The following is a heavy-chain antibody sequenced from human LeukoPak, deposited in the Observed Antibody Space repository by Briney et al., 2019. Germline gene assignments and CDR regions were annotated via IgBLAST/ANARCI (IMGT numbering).Heavy chain of an antibody. D-gene: IGHD6-19*01. CDR3: ARDPNSSGWYRVVENNWFDP. J-gene: IGHJ5*02. Sequence: ASVKVSCKASGYTFTSYYMHWVRQAPGQGLEWMGIINPSGGSTSYAQKFQGRVTMTRDTSTSTVYMELSSLRSEDTAVYYCARDPNSSGWYRVVENNWFDPWGQGTLVTVSS. CDR1: GYTFTSYY. CDR2: INPSGGST. V-gene: IGHV1-46*01.